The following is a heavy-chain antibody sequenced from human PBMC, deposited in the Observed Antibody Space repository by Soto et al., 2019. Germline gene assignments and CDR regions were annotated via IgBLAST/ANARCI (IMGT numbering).Heavy chain of an antibody. CDR3: AKDRPSGGDSSGYYWAPPNY. CDR1: GFTFSSYG. Sequence: GGSLRLSCAASGFTFSSYGMHWVRQAPGKGLEWVAVIWYDGSNKYYADSVKGRFTISRDNSKNTLYLQMNSLRAEDTAVYYCAKDRPSGGDSSGYYWAPPNYWGQGTLVTVSS. CDR2: IWYDGSNK. J-gene: IGHJ4*02. V-gene: IGHV3-30*02. D-gene: IGHD3-22*01.